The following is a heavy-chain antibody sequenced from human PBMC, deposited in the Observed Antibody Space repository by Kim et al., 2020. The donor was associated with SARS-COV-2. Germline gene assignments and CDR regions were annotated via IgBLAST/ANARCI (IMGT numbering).Heavy chain of an antibody. D-gene: IGHD2-2*01. V-gene: IGHV3-7*03. J-gene: IGHJ5*02. CDR3: ARDAILGYCSSTSCYFSGYSSSWPSWFDP. CDR2: IKQDGSEK. CDR1: GFTFSSYW. Sequence: GGSLRLSCAASGFTFSSYWMSWVRQAPGKGLEWVANIKQDGSEKYYVDSVKGRFTISRDNAKNSLYLQMNSLRAEDTAVYYCARDAILGYCSSTSCYFSGYSSSWPSWFDPWGQGTLVTVSS.